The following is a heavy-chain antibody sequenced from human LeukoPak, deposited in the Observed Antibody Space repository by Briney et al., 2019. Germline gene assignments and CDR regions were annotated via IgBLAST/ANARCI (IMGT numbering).Heavy chain of an antibody. V-gene: IGHV3-48*03. CDR1: GFTFSSYE. CDR3: AKVKGGGYGNDGFDI. CDR2: ISSSGSTI. D-gene: IGHD3-16*01. Sequence: GGSLRLSCAASGFTFSSYEMNWVRQAPGKGLEWVSYISSSGSTIYYADSVKGRFTISRDNAKNSLYLQMNSLRAEDTAVYYCAKVKGGGYGNDGFDIWGRGTMVTVSS. J-gene: IGHJ3*02.